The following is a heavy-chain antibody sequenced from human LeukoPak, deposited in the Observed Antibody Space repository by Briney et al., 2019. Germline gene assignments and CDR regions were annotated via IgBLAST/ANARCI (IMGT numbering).Heavy chain of an antibody. CDR3: ARFVGAATFDY. D-gene: IGHD3-10*01. CDR1: GFTFSDYY. J-gene: IGHJ4*02. Sequence: GGSLRLSCAASGFTFSDYYMSWIRQAPGKGLEWVSYISSSSSYTNYADSVKGRFTISRDNAKNSLYLQMNSLRAEDTAVYFCARFVGAATFDYWGRGTLVNVSS. CDR2: ISSSSSYT. V-gene: IGHV3-11*03.